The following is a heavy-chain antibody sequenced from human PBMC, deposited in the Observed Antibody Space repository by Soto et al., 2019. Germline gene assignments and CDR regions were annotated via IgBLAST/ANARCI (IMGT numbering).Heavy chain of an antibody. Sequence: NPSETLSLTCTVSGDSVTSVSDYWSWLRQPPGKGLEWIGYIYYSGSADYNPSLGSRVTISIDTSKNQFSLKLTSVTAADTAVYYCARGVGFGYYYYHMDLWGQGTTVTVSS. V-gene: IGHV4-61*01. CDR1: GDSVTSVSDY. D-gene: IGHD3-10*01. CDR2: IYYSGSA. CDR3: ARGVGFGYYYYHMDL. J-gene: IGHJ6*02.